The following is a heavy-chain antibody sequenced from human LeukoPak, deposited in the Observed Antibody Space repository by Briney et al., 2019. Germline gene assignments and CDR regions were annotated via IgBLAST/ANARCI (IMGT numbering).Heavy chain of an antibody. D-gene: IGHD2-21*01. Sequence: GGSLRLSCAASGFTVSSTYMSWIRQTPGKGLEWVSVIYSGGKVYYIDSVKGRFTISRDTSKNTLYLQMNSLRVEDTAVYYCITPLPYSAQGGQGTLVTVSS. CDR2: IYSGGKV. V-gene: IGHV3-53*01. J-gene: IGHJ4*02. CDR3: ITPLPYSAQ. CDR1: GFTVSSTY.